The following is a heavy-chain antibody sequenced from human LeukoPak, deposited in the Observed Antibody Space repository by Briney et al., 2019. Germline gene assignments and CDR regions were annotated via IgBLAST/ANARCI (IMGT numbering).Heavy chain of an antibody. CDR1: GSDVSSYA. V-gene: IGHV3-23*01. J-gene: IGHJ4*02. CDR3: AKRPYCSGGVCYNIDY. CDR2: ISGRGDIT. D-gene: IGHD2-15*01. Sequence: PGRSLGVTDGASGSDVSSYAMSWVRQVPGKGKDWGSTISGRGDITSYADSVKGPFTISRDNSKNTVCLQMNSLRAEDTAVYYCAKRPYCSGGVCYNIDYWGQGTLVTVSS.